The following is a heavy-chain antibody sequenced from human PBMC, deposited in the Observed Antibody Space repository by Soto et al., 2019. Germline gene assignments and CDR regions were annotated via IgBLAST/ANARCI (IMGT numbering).Heavy chain of an antibody. V-gene: IGHV3-15*07. CDR1: GFTFSNAW. CDR2: IKSKTDGGTT. D-gene: IGHD3-9*01. J-gene: IGHJ6*02. CDR3: TTSRRLDILTGYYRGYYYYGMDV. Sequence: GGSLRLSCAASGFTFSNAWMNWVRQAPGKGLEWVGRIKSKTDGGTTDYAAPVKGRFTISRDDSKNTLYLQMNSLKTEDTAVYYCTTSRRLDILTGYYRGYYYYGMDVWGQGTTVTVSS.